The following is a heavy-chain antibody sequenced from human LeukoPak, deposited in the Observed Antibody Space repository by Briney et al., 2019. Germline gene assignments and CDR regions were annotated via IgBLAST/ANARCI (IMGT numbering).Heavy chain of an antibody. CDR3: ARVYSSSWYYYYGMDV. D-gene: IGHD6-13*01. Sequence: ASVKVSCKASGYTFTSYDINWVRQATGQGLEWMGWMNPNSGNTGYAQKFQGRVTMTRNTSISTAYMELSSPRSEDTAVYYCARVYSSSWYYYYGMDVWGQGTTVTVSS. J-gene: IGHJ6*02. CDR2: MNPNSGNT. CDR1: GYTFTSYD. V-gene: IGHV1-8*01.